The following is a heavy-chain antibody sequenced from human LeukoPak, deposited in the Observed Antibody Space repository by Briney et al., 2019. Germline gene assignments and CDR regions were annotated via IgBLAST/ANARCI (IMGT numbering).Heavy chain of an antibody. CDR2: INEDGREK. J-gene: IGHJ5*02. CDR3: IRGGFSLDR. D-gene: IGHD3-10*01. CDR1: GFTFNTYW. Sequence: GGSLRLSCAASGFTFNTYWMTWVRQAPGKGMEWVANINEDGREKYYVDSVKGRIFISRDNARHALYLQMNSPRAEDTAVYYCIRGGFSLDRWGQGTLVTVSS. V-gene: IGHV3-7*01.